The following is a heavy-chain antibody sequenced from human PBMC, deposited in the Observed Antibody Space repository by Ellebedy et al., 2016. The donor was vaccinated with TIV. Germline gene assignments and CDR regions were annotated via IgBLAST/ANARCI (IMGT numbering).Heavy chain of an antibody. D-gene: IGHD3-10*01. Sequence: PGGSLRLSCEASELTVSNNYMSWIRQAPGKGLEWVSVLYASGTTYYADSVKGRFIMSRDDSKNTLYLQMKSLRAEDTAVYYCASYGSGSLTYWFDHWGQGTLVTVSS. J-gene: IGHJ5*02. V-gene: IGHV3-66*01. CDR1: ELTVSNNY. CDR3: ASYGSGSLTYWFDH. CDR2: LYASGTT.